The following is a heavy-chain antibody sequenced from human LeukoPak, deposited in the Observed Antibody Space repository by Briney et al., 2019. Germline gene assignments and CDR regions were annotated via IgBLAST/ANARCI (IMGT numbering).Heavy chain of an antibody. J-gene: IGHJ4*02. CDR2: ISGSGGST. D-gene: IGHD4-17*01. Sequence: GGSLRLSCAASGFTFSSYAMSWVRQAPGKGLEWVSAISGSGGSTYYADSVKGRFTISRDNSKNTLYLQMNSLRAEDTAVYYCAKDNYGDYVSEQIDYWGQGTLVTVSS. CDR3: AKDNYGDYVSEQIDY. V-gene: IGHV3-23*01. CDR1: GFTFSSYA.